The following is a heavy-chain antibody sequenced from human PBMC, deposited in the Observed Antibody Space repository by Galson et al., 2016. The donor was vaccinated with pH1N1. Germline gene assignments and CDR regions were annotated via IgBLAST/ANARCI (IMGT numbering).Heavy chain of an antibody. Sequence: SLRLSCAASGFSVSDNYMSWVRQAPGKGLEWVSVIYSGGLTHYADSVKGRFTISRDNSKNTLYLQLTSLRAEDTAVYYCATGILTGPDYWGQGTLVTVSS. V-gene: IGHV3-53*05. CDR1: GFSVSDNY. J-gene: IGHJ4*02. D-gene: IGHD3-9*01. CDR2: IYSGGLT. CDR3: ATGILTGPDY.